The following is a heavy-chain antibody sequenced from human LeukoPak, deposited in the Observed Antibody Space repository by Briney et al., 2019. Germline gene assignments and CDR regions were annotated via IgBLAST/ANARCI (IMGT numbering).Heavy chain of an antibody. D-gene: IGHD5-12*01. J-gene: IGHJ4*02. CDR1: GFTFSSYA. CDR3: ARGGGYGFDY. V-gene: IGHV3-23*01. Sequence: PGGSLRLSCAASGFTFSSYAMSWVRQAPGKGLEWVSAISGSGGSTYYADSVKGRFTISRDNAKNTLYLQMNSLRAEDTAVYYCARGGGYGFDYWGQGTLVTVSS. CDR2: ISGSGGST.